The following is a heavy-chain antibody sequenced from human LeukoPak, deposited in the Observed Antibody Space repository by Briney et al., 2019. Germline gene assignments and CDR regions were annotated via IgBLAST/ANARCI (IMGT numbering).Heavy chain of an antibody. D-gene: IGHD5-18*01. CDR2: ISKDGSTT. V-gene: IGHV3-74*01. Sequence: GESLRLSCAASGFTFNNYWMHWVRQAPGKGLVWVSRISKDGSTTNYADSVKGRFTISRDNAKNTLYLQMNSLTAEDTALYYCARGASSGYRIDYWGQGTLVTVSS. J-gene: IGHJ4*02. CDR3: ARGASSGYRIDY. CDR1: GFTFNNYW.